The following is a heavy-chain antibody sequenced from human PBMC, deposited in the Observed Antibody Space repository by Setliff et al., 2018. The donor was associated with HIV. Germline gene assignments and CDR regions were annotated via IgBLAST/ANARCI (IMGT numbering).Heavy chain of an antibody. J-gene: IGHJ6*03. CDR1: GGSISSYY. CDR3: AREIQFSATTYYYYYMDD. Sequence: SGTLSLTCTVSGGSISSYYWSWIRQPAGKGLDWIGRIYASGRTNYNPSLKSRVTLSVDTSKNQFSLKVTSVTAADTAVYYCAREIQFSATTYYYYYMDDWGRGTTVTVSS. V-gene: IGHV4-4*07. D-gene: IGHD5-18*01. CDR2: IYASGRT.